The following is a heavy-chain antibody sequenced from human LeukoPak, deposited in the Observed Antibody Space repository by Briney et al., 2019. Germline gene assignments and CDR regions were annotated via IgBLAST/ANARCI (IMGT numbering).Heavy chain of an antibody. V-gene: IGHV3-23*01. CDR2: ISGSGDNT. CDR3: AKDRGY. CDR1: GFTFSTYG. J-gene: IGHJ4*02. Sequence: GGSLRLSCTASGFTFSTYGMTWVRQAPGKELEWVSGISGSGDNTYYADSVKGRFTISRDNSKSTLYLQMNSLRAEDTAVYYCAKDRGYWGQGTLVTVSS.